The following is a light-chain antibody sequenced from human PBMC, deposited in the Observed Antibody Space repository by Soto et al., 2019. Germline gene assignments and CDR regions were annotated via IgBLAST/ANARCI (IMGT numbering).Light chain of an antibody. CDR2: EVN. V-gene: IGLV2-14*01. CDR1: ISDVGYHNY. CDR3: SSCTSSSTLLYV. J-gene: IGLJ1*01. Sequence: QSALTQPASVSGSPGQAITISFTGTISDVGYHNYVSWYRQHPGKAPRLMIYEVNNRPSGVSNRFSGSKSGNTASLTISGLQAEDEADYYCSSCTSSSTLLYVFGTGTKVTVL.